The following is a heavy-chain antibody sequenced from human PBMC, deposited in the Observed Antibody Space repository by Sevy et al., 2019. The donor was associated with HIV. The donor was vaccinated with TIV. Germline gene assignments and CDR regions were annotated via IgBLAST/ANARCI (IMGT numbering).Heavy chain of an antibody. V-gene: IGHV3-15*01. J-gene: IGHJ4*02. Sequence: GGSLRLSCAASGFTFSNAWMSWVRQAPGNGLEWVGRIKSKTDGGTTDYAAPVKSRFTISRDESKNTLYLQMNSLKTEYTAIYYCTTDSKGRGLSELLDYWGQGTLVTVSS. CDR3: TTDSKGRGLSELLDY. CDR1: GFTFSNAW. CDR2: IKSKTDGGTT. D-gene: IGHD1-26*01.